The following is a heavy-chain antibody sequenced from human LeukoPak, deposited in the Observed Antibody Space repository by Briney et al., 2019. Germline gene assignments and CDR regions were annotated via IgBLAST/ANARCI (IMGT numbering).Heavy chain of an antibody. CDR3: ALSGYYSNTVDY. CDR1: GGSISSSSYY. Sequence: SETLSLTCTVSGGSISSSSYYWGWIRQPPGKGLEWIGGIYYSGSTYYNPSLKSRVTISVDTSKNQFSLKLSSVTAADTAVYYCALSGYYSNTVDYWGQGTLVTVSS. J-gene: IGHJ4*02. CDR2: IYYSGST. D-gene: IGHD3-22*01. V-gene: IGHV4-39*07.